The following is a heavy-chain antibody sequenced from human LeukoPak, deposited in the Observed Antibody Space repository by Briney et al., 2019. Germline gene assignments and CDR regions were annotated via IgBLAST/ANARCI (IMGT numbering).Heavy chain of an antibody. Sequence: GRSLRLSCAASGFTFDDYATHWVRQAPGKGLEWVSGISWNSGSIGYADSVKGRFTISRDNAKNSLYLQMNSLRAEDTALYYCAKDFSYSYAGFDYWGQGTLVTVSS. CDR2: ISWNSGSI. D-gene: IGHD5-18*01. V-gene: IGHV3-9*01. CDR3: AKDFSYSYAGFDY. CDR1: GFTFDDYA. J-gene: IGHJ4*02.